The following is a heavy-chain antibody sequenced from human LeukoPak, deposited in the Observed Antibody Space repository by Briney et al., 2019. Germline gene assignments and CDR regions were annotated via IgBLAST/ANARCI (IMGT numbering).Heavy chain of an antibody. D-gene: IGHD3-16*02. Sequence: GGSLRLSCAASGFTFSSYAMHWVRQAPGKGLEWVAVISYDGSNKYYADSVKGRFTISRDNSKNTLYLQMNSLRAEDTAVYYCARVLLLRLGELSLYGYWGQGTLVTVSS. CDR2: ISYDGSNK. CDR3: ARVLLLRLGELSLYGY. V-gene: IGHV3-30-3*01. J-gene: IGHJ4*02. CDR1: GFTFSSYA.